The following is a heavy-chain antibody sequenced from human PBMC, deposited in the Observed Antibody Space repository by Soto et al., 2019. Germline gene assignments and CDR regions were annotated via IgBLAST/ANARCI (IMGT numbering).Heavy chain of an antibody. D-gene: IGHD2-2*01. CDR3: ATRAFCSSSSCYHYYMDA. V-gene: IGHV5-51*01. CDR1: GYSFTTYW. CDR2: IYPGDSDT. Sequence: PGESLKISCKGSGYSFTTYWIGWVRQMPGKGLEWMGIIYPGDSDTRYSPSFQGQVTISADNSITTAYLQWRSLKASDTAMYYCATRAFCSSSSCYHYYMDAWGKGTTVTVSS. J-gene: IGHJ6*03.